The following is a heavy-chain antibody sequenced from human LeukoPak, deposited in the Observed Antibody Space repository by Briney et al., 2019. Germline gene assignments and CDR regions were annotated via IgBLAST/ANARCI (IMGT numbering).Heavy chain of an antibody. Sequence: GGSLRLSCAASGFTFSSYAMSWVRQAPGKGLEWVSAISGSGGSTYYADSVKGRFTTSRDNSKNTLYLQMNSLRAEDTAVYYCAKAVQASDSSGYYYAPYYFDYWGQGTLVTVSS. J-gene: IGHJ4*02. CDR2: ISGSGGST. D-gene: IGHD3-22*01. CDR1: GFTFSSYA. V-gene: IGHV3-23*01. CDR3: AKAVQASDSSGYYYAPYYFDY.